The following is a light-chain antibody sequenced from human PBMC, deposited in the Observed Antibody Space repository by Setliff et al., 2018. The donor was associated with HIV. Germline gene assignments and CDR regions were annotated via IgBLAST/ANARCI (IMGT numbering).Light chain of an antibody. Sequence: QSALTQPRSVSGSPGQSVTISCTGTSSDVGGYNYVSWYQQFPGKAPKLMIHDVSKRPSGAPDRFSGSKSGNTASLTISGLQAEDEADYYCCSYAGSYRVFGTGTKVTVL. CDR1: SSDVGGYNY. V-gene: IGLV2-11*01. CDR2: DVS. J-gene: IGLJ1*01. CDR3: CSYAGSYRV.